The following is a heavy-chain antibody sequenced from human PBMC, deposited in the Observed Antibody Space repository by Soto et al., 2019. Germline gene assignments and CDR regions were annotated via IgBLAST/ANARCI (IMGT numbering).Heavy chain of an antibody. V-gene: IGHV3-48*02. CDR3: ARSRGYSYGSNYYGMDV. CDR1: GFAFSSYS. Sequence: EVQLVESGGGLVQPGGSLRLSCAASGFAFSSYSMNWIRQAPGKGLEWVSYISSSSSTIYYADSVKGRFTISRDNAKNSLYLQMNSLRDEDTAVYYCARSRGYSYGSNYYGMDVWGQGTTVTVSS. D-gene: IGHD5-18*01. CDR2: ISSSSSTI. J-gene: IGHJ6*02.